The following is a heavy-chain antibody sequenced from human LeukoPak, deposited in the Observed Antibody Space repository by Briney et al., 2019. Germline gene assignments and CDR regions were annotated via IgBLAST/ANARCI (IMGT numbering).Heavy chain of an antibody. CDR1: GFTVSGNN. CDR2: IYSGDRT. J-gene: IGHJ4*02. D-gene: IGHD3-22*01. V-gene: IGHV3-53*01. CDR3: ASRSTSSGYRLVY. Sequence: GGSLRFSCAVSGFTVSGNNMSWVRKAPGKGLEWVSVIYSGDRTNYADSVKGRFTICRDNYKNTLYLQKNSLRGGDRAVYFCASRSTSSGYRLVYGGQGTGVSVFS.